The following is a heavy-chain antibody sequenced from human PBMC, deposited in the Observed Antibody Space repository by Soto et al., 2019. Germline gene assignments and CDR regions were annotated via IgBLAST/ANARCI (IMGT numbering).Heavy chain of an antibody. CDR1: GFTFSTYS. D-gene: IGHD4-17*01. CDR3: AKTLLSGDSGEVFDY. V-gene: IGHV3-23*01. CDR2: FSASGGRT. J-gene: IGHJ4*02. Sequence: GGSLRLSCAASGFTFSTYSMSWVRQAPGKGLEWVSSFSASGGRTEYADSVKGRFTISRDNSKNTLYLQLNSLRAEDTAVYYCAKTLLSGDSGEVFDYWGQGNLVTVSS.